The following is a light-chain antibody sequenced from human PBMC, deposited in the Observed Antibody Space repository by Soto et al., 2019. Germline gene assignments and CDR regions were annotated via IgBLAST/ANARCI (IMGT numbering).Light chain of an antibody. J-gene: IGKJ1*01. CDR3: QQYNNWPRT. CDR2: GAS. CDR1: QSVSGSY. Sequence: EIVLTQSPGTLSFSPGERATLSWRASQSVSGSYLAWYQQKPGQAPRLLIYGASTRATGIPARFSGSGSGTEFTLTISSLQSEDFAVYYCQQYNNWPRTFGQGTKVDI. V-gene: IGKV3-15*01.